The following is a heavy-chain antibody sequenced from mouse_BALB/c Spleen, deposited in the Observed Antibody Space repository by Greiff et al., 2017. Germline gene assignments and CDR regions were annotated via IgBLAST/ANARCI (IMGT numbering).Heavy chain of an antibody. Sequence: VQLQQPGAELVKPGASVKLSCKASGYTFTSYWMPWVKRRPGQGFEWIGEINPSNGGTNYNENFKRKATLTVDKTSSTAYMQLSSLTSEDSAVYYCTRYYYGSSPWFAYWGQGTLVTVSA. D-gene: IGHD1-1*01. CDR2: INPSNGGT. CDR1: GYTFTSYW. V-gene: IGHV1S81*02. J-gene: IGHJ3*01. CDR3: TRYYYGSSPWFAY.